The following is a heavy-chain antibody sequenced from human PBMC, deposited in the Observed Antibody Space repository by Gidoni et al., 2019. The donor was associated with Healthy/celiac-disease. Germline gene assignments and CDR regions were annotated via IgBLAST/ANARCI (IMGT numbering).Heavy chain of an antibody. CDR3: TTLSGSYSDDY. V-gene: IGHV3-73*02. Sequence: EVQLVESGGGLVQPGGSLNLSCAASGFPFSGSAMPWVRQASGTGLEWVGRIRSKANSCATAYAASVKGRFTISRDDSKNTAYLQMNSLKTEDTAVYYCTTLSGSYSDDYWGQGTLGHRLL. J-gene: IGHJ4*02. CDR1: GFPFSGSA. CDR2: IRSKANSCAT. D-gene: IGHD1-26*01.